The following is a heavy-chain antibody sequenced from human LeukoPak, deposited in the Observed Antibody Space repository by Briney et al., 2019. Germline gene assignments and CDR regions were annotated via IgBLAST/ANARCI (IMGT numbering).Heavy chain of an antibody. CDR1: GFTFSSYS. J-gene: IGHJ4*02. Sequence: PGGSLRLSCAAFGFTFSSYSMNWVRQAPGKGLEWVSSISSGTSYIYYADSVRGRFTISRDNSKNTLYLQVNSLRAEDTAVYYCAREKLGGYNPNGADYWGQGTLVTVSS. D-gene: IGHD5-24*01. CDR2: ISSGTSYI. CDR3: AREKLGGYNPNGADY. V-gene: IGHV3-21*04.